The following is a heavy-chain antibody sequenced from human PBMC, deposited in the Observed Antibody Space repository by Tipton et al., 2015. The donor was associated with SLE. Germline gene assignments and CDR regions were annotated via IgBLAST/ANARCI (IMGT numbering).Heavy chain of an antibody. CDR3: ARWVPIGVTNDAFDI. Sequence: SLRLSCTTSGFTFDNYAMSWLRQAPGKGLEWVSSFSGGGGGAYHADSVKGRFTISRDNSKNTLYLQMNSLRAEDTAVYYCARWVPIGVTNDAFDIWGQGTMVTVSS. CDR1: GFTFDNYA. CDR2: FSGGGGGA. J-gene: IGHJ3*02. D-gene: IGHD4-17*01. V-gene: IGHV3-23*01.